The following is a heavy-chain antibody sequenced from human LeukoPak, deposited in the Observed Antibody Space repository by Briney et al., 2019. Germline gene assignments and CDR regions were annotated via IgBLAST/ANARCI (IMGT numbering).Heavy chain of an antibody. CDR2: ISYDGPNK. J-gene: IGHJ4*02. D-gene: IGHD2-21*02. CDR1: GFTFSSYG. CDR3: ARDEYCGGDCYYVGY. Sequence: GGSLRLSCAASGFTFSSYGMHWVRQAPGKGLEWVAVISYDGPNKYYADSVKGRFTISRDNSKNTLYLQMNSLRSDDTAVYYCARDEYCGGDCYYVGYWGQGTLVTVSS. V-gene: IGHV3-30*03.